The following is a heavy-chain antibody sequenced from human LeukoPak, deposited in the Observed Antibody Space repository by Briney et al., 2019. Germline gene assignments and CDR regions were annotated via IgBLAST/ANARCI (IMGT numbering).Heavy chain of an antibody. CDR1: GFTFSSYD. CDR2: IGTAGDT. V-gene: IGHV3-13*01. CDR3: ARAGDMSSGYSDAFDI. D-gene: IGHD3-22*01. J-gene: IGHJ3*02. Sequence: GGSLRLSCAASGFTFSSYDMHWVRQATGKGLEWVSAIGTAGDTYYPGSVKGRFTISRENAKNSLYLQMNSLRAGDTAVYYCARAGDMSSGYSDAFDILGQGTNVPVSS.